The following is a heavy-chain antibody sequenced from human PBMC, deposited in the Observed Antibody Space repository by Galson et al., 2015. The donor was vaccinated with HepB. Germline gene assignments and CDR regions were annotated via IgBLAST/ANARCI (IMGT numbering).Heavy chain of an antibody. D-gene: IGHD1-26*01. CDR3: ARHGPWAGSHYGAFDI. CDR2: IFYSGSI. Sequence: QVQLQESSPGLVKPSETLSLTCTVSGGSISSHYWSWLRQPPGRGLEWIGFIFYSGSISYNPSLKSRLTIAVDTSKNQVSLQLNSVTAADTAVYYCARHGPWAGSHYGAFDIWGQGTMVAVSS. CDR1: GGSISSHY. V-gene: IGHV4-59*08. J-gene: IGHJ3*02.